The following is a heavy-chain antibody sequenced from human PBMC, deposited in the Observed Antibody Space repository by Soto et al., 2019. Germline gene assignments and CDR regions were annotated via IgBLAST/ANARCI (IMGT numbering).Heavy chain of an antibody. CDR1: GGSISSYY. D-gene: IGHD3-22*01. Sequence: SETLSLTCTVSGGSISSYYWSWIRQPPGKGLEWIGYIYYSGSTNYNPSLKSRVTISVDTSKNQFSLKLSSVTAADTAVYYCARSEDYYDSSGSLDYWGQGTLVTVSS. CDR2: IYYSGST. J-gene: IGHJ4*02. V-gene: IGHV4-59*01. CDR3: ARSEDYYDSSGSLDY.